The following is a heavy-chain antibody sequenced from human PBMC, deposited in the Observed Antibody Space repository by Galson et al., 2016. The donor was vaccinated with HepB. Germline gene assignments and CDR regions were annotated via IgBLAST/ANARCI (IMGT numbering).Heavy chain of an antibody. Sequence: SETLSLTCNVSNFSIESNYYWGWIRQPPGRGLEWIGNVFHFGSTFYNPSLKSRVAISVDTSKNPFSLTLTSVTAADTALYYCARVCTPHVSVTHGFDPWGQGVLVTVSS. J-gene: IGHJ5*02. D-gene: IGHD2-8*01. V-gene: IGHV4-38-2*02. CDR2: VFHFGST. CDR3: ARVCTPHVSVTHGFDP. CDR1: NFSIESNYY.